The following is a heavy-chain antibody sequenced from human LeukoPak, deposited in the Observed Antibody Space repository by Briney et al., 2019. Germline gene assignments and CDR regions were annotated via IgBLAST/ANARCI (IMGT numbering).Heavy chain of an antibody. Sequence: GGSLRLSCAASGFTFSSYGMSWVRQVPGKGLQWVSAISGDGKNRDYPDSVKGRFTISRDNSKNTLYLQMDSLRAGDTAVYYCARVRKYSGYYSWYFDLWGRGTLVTVSS. CDR3: ARVRKYSGYYSWYFDL. CDR1: GFTFSSYG. J-gene: IGHJ2*01. D-gene: IGHD5-12*01. CDR2: ISGDGKNR. V-gene: IGHV3-23*01.